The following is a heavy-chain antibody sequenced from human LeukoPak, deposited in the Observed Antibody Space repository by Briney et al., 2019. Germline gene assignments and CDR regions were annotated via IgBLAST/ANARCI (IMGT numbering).Heavy chain of an antibody. Sequence: PGGSLRLSCAASGFTFSSYSMNWVRQAPGKGLERVSSISSSSSYIYYADSVKGRFTISRDNAKNSLYLQMNSLRAEDTAVYYCAREEWYSSGWYDYWGQGTLVTVSS. CDR1: GFTFSSYS. D-gene: IGHD6-19*01. CDR3: AREEWYSSGWYDY. V-gene: IGHV3-21*01. CDR2: ISSSSSYI. J-gene: IGHJ4*02.